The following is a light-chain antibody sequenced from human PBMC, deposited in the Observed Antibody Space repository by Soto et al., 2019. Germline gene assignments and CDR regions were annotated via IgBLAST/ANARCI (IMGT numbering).Light chain of an antibody. CDR3: CSYAGSYTFAV. J-gene: IGLJ1*01. CDR1: SSDVGGYHY. Sequence: QSVLTQPRSVSGSPGQSVTISCTGTSSDVGGYHYVSWYQQHPGKAPKLMIYDVSKRPSGVPDRFSGSKSGNTASLTISGLQAEDEADYYCCSYAGSYTFAVFGTGTKVTVL. V-gene: IGLV2-11*01. CDR2: DVS.